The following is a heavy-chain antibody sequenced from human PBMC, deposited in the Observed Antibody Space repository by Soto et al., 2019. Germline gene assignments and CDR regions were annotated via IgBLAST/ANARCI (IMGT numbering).Heavy chain of an antibody. CDR3: ARGGDSYNFGAVY. CDR1: GGTFSSYT. V-gene: IGHV1-69*02. Sequence: GASVKVSCKASGGTFSSYTISWVRQAPGQGLEWMGRIIPILGIANYAQKFQGRVTITADKSTNTAYMELRSLRSEDTAVYYCARGGDSYNFGAVYWGKGTPVTVSS. J-gene: IGHJ4*02. CDR2: IIPILGIA. D-gene: IGHD2-21*01.